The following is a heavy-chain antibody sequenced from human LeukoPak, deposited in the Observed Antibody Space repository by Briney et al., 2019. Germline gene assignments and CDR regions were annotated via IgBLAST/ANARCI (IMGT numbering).Heavy chain of an antibody. CDR2: ISYDGSNK. CDR3: APPLDP. V-gene: IGHV3-30*03. J-gene: IGHJ5*02. Sequence: GALRLSYPASGFTFSSYGMHWVSQAPGKGLEWVAVISYDGSNKYYADSVKGRFTISRDNSKNTLYLQMNSLRAEDTAVYYCAPPLDPWGQGTLVTVSS. CDR1: GFTFSSYG.